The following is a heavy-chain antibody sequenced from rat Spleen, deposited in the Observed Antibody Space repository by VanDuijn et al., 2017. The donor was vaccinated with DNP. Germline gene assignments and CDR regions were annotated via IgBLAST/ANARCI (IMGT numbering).Heavy chain of an antibody. CDR2: SNNDGKNT. D-gene: IGHD1-5*01. CDR3: TIDSYNSPFAY. CDR1: GFTFSDYN. V-gene: IGHV5-7*01. J-gene: IGHJ3*01. Sequence: EVQLVESGGGLVQPGRSLKLSCAASGFTFSDYNMAWVRQTPKKGLEWVATSNNDGKNTYYRDSVKGRFTISRDNAKNTLYLQMDSLRSEDSATYYCTIDSYNSPFAYWGQGTLVSVSS.